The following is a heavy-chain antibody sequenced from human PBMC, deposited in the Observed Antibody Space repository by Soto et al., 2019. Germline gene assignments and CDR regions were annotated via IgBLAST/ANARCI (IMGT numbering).Heavy chain of an antibody. CDR2: ISAYNGNT. Sequence: QVQLVQSGAEVKKPGASVKVSCKASGYTFTSYGISWMRQAPGQGLEWMGWISAYNGNTNYAQKLQGRVTMTTDTSTSTAYMELKSLRSDDTAVYYCARRLLWFGELSFASDIWGQGTMVTVSS. D-gene: IGHD3-10*01. CDR3: ARRLLWFGELSFASDI. V-gene: IGHV1-18*01. CDR1: GYTFTSYG. J-gene: IGHJ3*02.